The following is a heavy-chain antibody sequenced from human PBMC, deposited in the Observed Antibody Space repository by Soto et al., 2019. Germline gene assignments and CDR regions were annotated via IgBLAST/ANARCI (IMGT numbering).Heavy chain of an antibody. J-gene: IGHJ6*02. CDR2: INAGNGNK. CDR1: GYTFTSYA. D-gene: IGHD3-10*01. V-gene: IGHV1-3*01. Sequence: ASEKVSCKASGYTFTSYAMQWVRQAPGQRLEWIGWINAGNGNKKYSQKFQGRVTITRDTSASTAYMEPSSLRSEDTAVYYSARDLLSTLGVHYYYYGMDVWGQGTTVTVSS. CDR3: ARDLLSTLGVHYYYYGMDV.